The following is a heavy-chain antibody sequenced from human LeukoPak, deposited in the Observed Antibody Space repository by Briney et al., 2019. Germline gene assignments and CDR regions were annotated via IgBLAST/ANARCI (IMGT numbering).Heavy chain of an antibody. D-gene: IGHD2-21*02. V-gene: IGHV1-18*04. CDR3: ARSICGGDCYPRPNWFDP. CDR2: ISAYNGNT. CDR1: GYTFTDYY. Sequence: GASVKVSCKASGYTFTDYYMHWVRQAPGQGLEWMGWISAYNGNTNYAQKLQGRVTMTTDTSTSTAYMELRSLRSDDTAVYYCARSICGGDCYPRPNWFDPWGQGTLVTVSS. J-gene: IGHJ5*02.